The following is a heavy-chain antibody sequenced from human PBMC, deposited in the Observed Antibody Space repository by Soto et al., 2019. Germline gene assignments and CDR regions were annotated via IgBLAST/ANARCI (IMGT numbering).Heavy chain of an antibody. V-gene: IGHV3-48*04. J-gene: IGHJ4*02. Sequence: GGSLRLSCAASGFTFSSYSMNWVRQAPGKGLEWVSYISSSSSTIYYADSVKGRFTISRDNAKNSLYLQMNSLRAEDTAVYYCARGLAWVLGPSYIDYWGQGTLVTVSS. CDR1: GFTFSSYS. CDR3: ARGLAWVLGPSYIDY. D-gene: IGHD3-16*01. CDR2: ISSSSSTI.